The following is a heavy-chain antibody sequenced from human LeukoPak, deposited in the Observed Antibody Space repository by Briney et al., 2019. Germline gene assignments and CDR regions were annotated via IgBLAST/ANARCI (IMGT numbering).Heavy chain of an antibody. J-gene: IGHJ4*02. D-gene: IGHD2-2*01. CDR2: INHSGST. CDR1: GGSFSGYY. Sequence: SETLSLTCAVYGGSFSGYYWSWIRQPPGKGLEWIGEINHSGSTNYNPSLKSRVTISVDTSKNQFSLKLSSVTAADPAVYYCARMYCSSTSCYGPLDYWGQGTLVTVSS. V-gene: IGHV4-34*01. CDR3: ARMYCSSTSCYGPLDY.